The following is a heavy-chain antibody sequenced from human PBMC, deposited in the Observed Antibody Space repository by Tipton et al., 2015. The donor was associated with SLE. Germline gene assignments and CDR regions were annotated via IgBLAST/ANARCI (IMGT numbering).Heavy chain of an antibody. V-gene: IGHV3-23*03. J-gene: IGHJ6*02. CDR3: AKGARDYGMDV. CDR2: IYSGGRT. Sequence: SLRLSCAASGFTFSSYAMSWVRQAPGKGREWVSVIYSGGRTYYADSVKGRFTISRDNSKNTLYLQMNSLRAEDTAVYYCAKGARDYGMDVWGQGTTVTVSS. CDR1: GFTFSSYA.